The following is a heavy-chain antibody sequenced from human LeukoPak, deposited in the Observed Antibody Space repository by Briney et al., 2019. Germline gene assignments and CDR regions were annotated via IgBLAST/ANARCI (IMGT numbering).Heavy chain of an antibody. CDR2: ISGSGGST. CDR1: GFTFSSYA. D-gene: IGHD2-2*01. Sequence: GASLRLSCAASGFTFSSYAMSWVRQAPGKGLEWVSAISGSGGSTYYADSVKGRFTISRDNSKNTLYLQMNSLRAEDTAVYYCARATVPAVRAEYFQHRGQGTLVTVSS. J-gene: IGHJ1*01. V-gene: IGHV3-23*01. CDR3: ARATVPAVRAEYFQH.